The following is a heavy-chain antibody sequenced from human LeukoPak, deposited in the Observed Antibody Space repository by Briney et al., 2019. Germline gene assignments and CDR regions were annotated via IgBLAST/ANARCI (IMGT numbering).Heavy chain of an antibody. Sequence: ASVKVSCRASGNTFTSYDINWVRQATGQGLEWMGWMNPNSGNTGYAQKFQGRVTMTRNTSVSTAYMELSSLRSEDTAVYYCASWYYYGSGSYFLPRWGQGTLVTVSS. J-gene: IGHJ4*02. CDR2: MNPNSGNT. CDR1: GNTFTSYD. D-gene: IGHD3-10*01. CDR3: ASWYYYGSGSYFLPR. V-gene: IGHV1-8*01.